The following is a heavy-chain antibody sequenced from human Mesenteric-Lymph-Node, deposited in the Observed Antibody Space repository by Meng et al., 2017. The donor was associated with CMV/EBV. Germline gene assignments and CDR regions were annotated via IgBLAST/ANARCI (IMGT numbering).Heavy chain of an antibody. D-gene: IGHD6-13*01. Sequence: GESLKISCATSAFTLSTSGMHWVRQAPGKGLEWVANIKQDGSEKYYVDSVKGRFTISRDNAKNSLYLQMNSLRAEDTAVYYCARDTSAILYYYYYYGMDVWGQGTTVTVSS. V-gene: IGHV3-7*01. CDR3: ARDTSAILYYYYYYGMDV. CDR1: AFTLSTSG. CDR2: IKQDGSEK. J-gene: IGHJ6*02.